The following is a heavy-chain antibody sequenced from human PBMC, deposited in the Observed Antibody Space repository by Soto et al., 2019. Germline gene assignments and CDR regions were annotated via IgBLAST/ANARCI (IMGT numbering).Heavy chain of an antibody. J-gene: IGHJ4*01. V-gene: IGHV1-69*01. CDR3: AQDANGDSLAY. Sequence: QVQLVQSGAEVKKPGSSVKVSCKASGGTFSRYTISWVRQAPGQGLEWMGGIIPIFGAAKFAQKFQDRVTVTADECTSRDSMERSSLRAEAPAVYYCAQDANGDSLAYWGHGTLVTVSS. CDR2: IIPIFGAA. CDR1: GGTFSRYT. D-gene: IGHD2-8*01.